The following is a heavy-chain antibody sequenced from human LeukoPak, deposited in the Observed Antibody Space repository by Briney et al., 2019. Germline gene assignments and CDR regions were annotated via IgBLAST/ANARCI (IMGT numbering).Heavy chain of an antibody. D-gene: IGHD3-22*01. CDR3: TKDHQTMIVVVMTD. J-gene: IGHJ4*02. CDR1: GFTFSSYA. Sequence: GGSLRLSCAASGFTFSSYAMSWVRQAPGKGLEWVSGISGSGGSTYYADSVKGRFTISRDNSKNTLYLQMNSLRAEDTAVYYCTKDHQTMIVVVMTDWGQGTLVTVSS. V-gene: IGHV3-23*01. CDR2: ISGSGGST.